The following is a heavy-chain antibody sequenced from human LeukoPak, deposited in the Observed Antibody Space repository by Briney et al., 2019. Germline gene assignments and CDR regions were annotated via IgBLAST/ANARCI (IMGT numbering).Heavy chain of an antibody. CDR1: GGSFSSSAYY. CDR2: INHSGST. V-gene: IGHV4-34*01. D-gene: IGHD4-17*01. Sequence: SETLSLTCIVSGGSFSSSAYYWSWIRQPPGKGLEWIGEINHSGSTNYNPSLKSRVTISVDTSKNQFSLKLSSVTAADTAVYYCARGVTTVTTLVVLNYYYYGMDVWGQGTTVTVSS. J-gene: IGHJ6*02. CDR3: ARGVTTVTTLVVLNYYYYGMDV.